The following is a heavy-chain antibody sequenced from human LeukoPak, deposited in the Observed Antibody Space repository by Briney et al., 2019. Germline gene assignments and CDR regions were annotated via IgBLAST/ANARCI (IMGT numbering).Heavy chain of an antibody. CDR2: VNPNRGGT. CDR3: ARDPWGYGSRSDALDM. D-gene: IGHD3-10*01. V-gene: IGHV1-2*06. CDR1: GCTFPGYY. Sequence: ASVQDTFMGSGCTFPGYYMHWPRQAPGQGLEWMGLVNPNRGGTNYAQKFQGRVTQTRDTSISKAYMALSKLRGNDTAVHSFARDPWGYGSRSDALDMGARGTSVSV. J-gene: IGHJ3*02.